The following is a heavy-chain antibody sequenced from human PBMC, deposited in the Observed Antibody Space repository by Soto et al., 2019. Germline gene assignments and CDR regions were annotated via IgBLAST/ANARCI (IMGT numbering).Heavy chain of an antibody. D-gene: IGHD3-10*01. J-gene: IGHJ4*02. CDR1: GYSFNTYG. CDR3: ARVWVRGEVDF. Sequence: GASVKVSCKASGYSFNTYGISWVREAPGQPLEWMGWISVNKGITNYAQKFQGRIIMTTDTSTSTAYMELRSLRSDDTAVYYCARVWVRGEVDFWGQGTLVTVSS. V-gene: IGHV1-18*01. CDR2: ISVNKGIT.